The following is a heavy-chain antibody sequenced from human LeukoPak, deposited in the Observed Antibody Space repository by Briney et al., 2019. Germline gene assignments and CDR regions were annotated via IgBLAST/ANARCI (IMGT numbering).Heavy chain of an antibody. J-gene: IGHJ4*02. V-gene: IGHV3-23*01. D-gene: IGHD2-2*03. CDR3: AKQRNGYCSSTSCYANYFDY. CDR1: GFTFSSYA. Sequence: GGSLRLSCAASGFTFSSYAMSWVRQAPGKGLEWVSAISGSGGSTYYADSVKGRVTISRDNSKNALYLQMNSLRAEDTAVYYCAKQRNGYCSSTSCYANYFDYWGQGTLVTVSS. CDR2: ISGSGGST.